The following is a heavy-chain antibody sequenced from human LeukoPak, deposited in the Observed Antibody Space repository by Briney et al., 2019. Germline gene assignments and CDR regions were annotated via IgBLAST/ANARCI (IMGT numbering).Heavy chain of an antibody. CDR2: TYYRSKWFN. D-gene: IGHD5-24*01. J-gene: IGHJ6*02. Sequence: SQTLSLTCAITVDSVSSNTAAWNWIRQSPSRGLEWLGRTYYRSKWFNNYAISVKSRITIDPDTSKNQFSLQLNPVTPEDTAVYYCARWLHQQAAMDVWSQGTTVTVSS. CDR1: VDSVSSNTAA. V-gene: IGHV6-1*01. CDR3: ARWLHQQAAMDV.